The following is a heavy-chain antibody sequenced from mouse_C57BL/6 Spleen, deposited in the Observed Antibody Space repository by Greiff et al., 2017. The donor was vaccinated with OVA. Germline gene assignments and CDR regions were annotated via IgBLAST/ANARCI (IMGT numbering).Heavy chain of an antibody. V-gene: IGHV3-6*01. J-gene: IGHJ2*01. Sequence: EVQLQESGPGLVKPSQSLSLTCSVTGYSITSGYYWNWIRQFPGNKLEWMGYISYDGSNNYNPSLKNRISITRDTSKNQFFLKLNSVTTEDTATYYCARVPSYYGSQYYFDYWGQGTTLTVSS. CDR1: GYSITSGYY. CDR2: ISYDGSN. D-gene: IGHD1-1*01. CDR3: ARVPSYYGSQYYFDY.